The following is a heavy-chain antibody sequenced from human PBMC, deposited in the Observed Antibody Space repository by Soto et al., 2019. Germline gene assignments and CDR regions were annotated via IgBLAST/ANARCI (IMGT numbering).Heavy chain of an antibody. J-gene: IGHJ6*03. Sequence: SETLSLTCTVSGGSISSYYWSWIRQPPGKGLEWIGYIYYSGSTNYNPSLKSRVTISVDTSKNQFSLKLSSVTAADTAVYYCASTGPTAWGYYYYYMDVWGKGTTVTVSS. CDR2: IYYSGST. CDR1: GGSISSYY. D-gene: IGHD4-17*01. CDR3: ASTGPTAWGYYYYYMDV. V-gene: IGHV4-59*08.